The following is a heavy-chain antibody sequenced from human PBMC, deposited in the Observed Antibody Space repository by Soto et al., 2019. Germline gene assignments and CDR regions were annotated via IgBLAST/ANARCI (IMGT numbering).Heavy chain of an antibody. V-gene: IGHV4-31*03. Sequence: QVQLQESGPGLVKPSQTLSLTCTVSGGSVSSGGYYWSWIRQHPGKGLEWIGYISYSGSTYYNPSLKSRPTISVDTSKNQFSLKLSSVTAADTAVYYCARALPSYYYYSMDVWGQGTTVTVSS. CDR1: GGSVSSGGYY. CDR3: ARALPSYYYYSMDV. CDR2: ISYSGST. J-gene: IGHJ6*02.